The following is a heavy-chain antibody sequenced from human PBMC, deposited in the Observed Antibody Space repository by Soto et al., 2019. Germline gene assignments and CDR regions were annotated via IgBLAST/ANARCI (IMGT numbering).Heavy chain of an antibody. CDR1: GYTFTSYG. CDR3: ARDKGRYSYGSLSYY. CDR2: ISAYNGNT. D-gene: IGHD5-18*01. Sequence: ASVKVSCKASGYTFTSYGISWVRQAPGQGLEWMGWISAYNGNTNYAQKLQGRVTMTTDTSTSTAYMELRSLRSDDTAVYYCARDKGRYSYGSLSYYWGQGTLVTVS. V-gene: IGHV1-18*01. J-gene: IGHJ4*02.